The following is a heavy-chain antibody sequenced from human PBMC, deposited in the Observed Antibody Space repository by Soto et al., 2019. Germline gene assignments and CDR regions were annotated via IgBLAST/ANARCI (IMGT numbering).Heavy chain of an antibody. V-gene: IGHV1-18*01. CDR2: ISAYNGNT. CDR3: AADYYDSSGYDYYYYGMDV. CDR1: GYTFTSYG. Sequence: ASVKVSCKASGYTFTSYGISWERKAPGQGLEWMGWISAYNGNTNYAQKLQGRVTMTTDTSTSTAYMELRSLRSDDTAVYYCAADYYDSSGYDYYYYGMDVWGQGTTVTVSS. D-gene: IGHD3-22*01. J-gene: IGHJ6*02.